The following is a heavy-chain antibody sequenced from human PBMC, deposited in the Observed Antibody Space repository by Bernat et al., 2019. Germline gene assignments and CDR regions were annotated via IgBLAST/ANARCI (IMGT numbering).Heavy chain of an antibody. D-gene: IGHD2-8*02. CDR2: ISAYNGNT. V-gene: IGHV1-18*01. CDR3: ARNHPDCTGGVCRPGYPGYYMDV. Sequence: QVQLVQSGAEVKKPGASVKVSCKASGYTFTSYGISWVRQAPGQGLEWMGWISAYNGNTNYAQKLQGRVTMTTDTSTSTACMELRSLRSDDTAVYYCARNHPDCTGGVCRPGYPGYYMDVWGKGTTVTVSS. CDR1: GYTFTSYG. J-gene: IGHJ6*03.